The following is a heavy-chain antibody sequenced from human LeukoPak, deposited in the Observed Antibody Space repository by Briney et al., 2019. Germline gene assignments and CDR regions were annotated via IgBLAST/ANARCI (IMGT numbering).Heavy chain of an antibody. J-gene: IGHJ4*02. CDR2: THHSGTT. CDR1: GGSVSRGSYY. V-gene: IGHV4-61*01. CDR3: ARGRLGATY. D-gene: IGHD1-26*01. Sequence: PSETLSLTCTVSGGSVSRGSYYWSWTRQPPGKGLEWIGYTHHSGTTNYSPSLKSRVTISVDMSKNQFFLNLTSVTAADTAVYYCARGRLGATYWGQGTLVTVSS.